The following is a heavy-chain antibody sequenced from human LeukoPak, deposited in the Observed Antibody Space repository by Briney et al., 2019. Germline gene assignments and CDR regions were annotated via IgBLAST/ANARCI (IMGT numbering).Heavy chain of an antibody. Sequence: KPSETLSLTCAVYGGSFSGYYWSWIRQPPEKGLEWIGEINHSGSTNYNPSLKSRVTISVDTSKNQFSLKLSSVTAADTAVYYCASPGIAAAGTRYFDYWGQGTLVTVSS. J-gene: IGHJ4*02. CDR2: INHSGST. V-gene: IGHV4-34*01. CDR3: ASPGIAAAGTRYFDY. CDR1: GGSFSGYY. D-gene: IGHD6-13*01.